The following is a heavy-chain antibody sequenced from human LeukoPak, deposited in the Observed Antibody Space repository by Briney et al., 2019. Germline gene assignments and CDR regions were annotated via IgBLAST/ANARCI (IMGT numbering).Heavy chain of an antibody. V-gene: IGHV4-59*01. Sequence: SETLSLTCTVSGGSISSYYWSWIRQPPWKGLEWIGDISYSGNTKYNPSLKSRVTISVDTSKNQFSLKLSSVTAADTAVYYCGREFRGVFLPPYYFDYWGQGTLVTVS. CDR1: GGSISSYY. CDR2: ISYSGNT. D-gene: IGHD3-10*01. J-gene: IGHJ4*02. CDR3: GREFRGVFLPPYYFDY.